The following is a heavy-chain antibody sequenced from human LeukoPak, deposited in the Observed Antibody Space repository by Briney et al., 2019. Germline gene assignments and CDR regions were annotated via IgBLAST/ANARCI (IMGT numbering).Heavy chain of an antibody. V-gene: IGHV4-59*08. J-gene: IGHJ5*02. Sequence: SETLSLTCAVYGGSFSGYYWSWIRQPPGKGLEWIGYIYYSGSTNYNPSLKSRVTISVDTSKSQFSLKLSSVTAADTAVYYCARQGITMIRGAVNWFDPWGQGTLVTVSS. CDR2: IYYSGST. CDR1: GGSFSGYY. CDR3: ARQGITMIRGAVNWFDP. D-gene: IGHD3-10*01.